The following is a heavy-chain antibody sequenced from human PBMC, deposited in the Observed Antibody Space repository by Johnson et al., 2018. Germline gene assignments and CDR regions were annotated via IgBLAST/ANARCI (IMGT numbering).Heavy chain of an antibody. D-gene: IGHD1-26*01. J-gene: IGHJ3*02. CDR3: ARDWGGSGSYLFAFDI. CDR1: GFTFSSYG. CDR2: IWYDGSNK. Sequence: QVQLVQSGGGVVQXGRSXRLXCAASGFTFSSYGMYWVRQAPGKGLEWVAVIWYDGSNKYYADSVKGRFTISRDNSKNTLYLQMNSLRAEDTAVYYGARDWGGSGSYLFAFDIWGQGTMVTVSS. V-gene: IGHV3-33*01.